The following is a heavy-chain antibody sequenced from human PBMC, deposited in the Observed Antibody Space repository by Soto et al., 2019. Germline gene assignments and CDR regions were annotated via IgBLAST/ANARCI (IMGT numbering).Heavy chain of an antibody. CDR1: GFIINNYG. V-gene: IGHV3-30*18. CDR2: VSSDGSQT. J-gene: IGHJ4*02. CDR3: VKDRLVVIDRFDK. D-gene: IGHD2-2*01. Sequence: VQLVESGGGVVQPGRSLTLSCAATGFIINNYGMHWVRQAPGKGLERVAVVSSDGSQTYYGDSAKGRFTISRDNSKNILFLDTPSVRFEDTGVYYGVKDRLVVIDRFDKWGQGTLVTVSS.